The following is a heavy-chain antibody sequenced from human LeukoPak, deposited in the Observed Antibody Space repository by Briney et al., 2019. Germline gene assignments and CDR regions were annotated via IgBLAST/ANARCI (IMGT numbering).Heavy chain of an antibody. D-gene: IGHD6-19*01. J-gene: IGHJ4*02. CDR1: GGSFSGYY. Sequence: SETLSLTCAVYGGSFSGYYWSWIRQPPGKGLEWIGEINHSGSTYYNPSLKSRVTISVGTSKNQFSLKLSSVTAADTAVYYCARDLKVAGEFDYWGQGTLVTVSS. CDR3: ARDLKVAGEFDY. CDR2: INHSGST. V-gene: IGHV4-34*01.